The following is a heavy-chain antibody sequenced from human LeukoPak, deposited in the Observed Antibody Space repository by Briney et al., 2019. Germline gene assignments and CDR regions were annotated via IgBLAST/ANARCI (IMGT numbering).Heavy chain of an antibody. CDR2: IRYDGSNK. J-gene: IGHJ4*02. CDR1: GFTFSSYG. CDR3: AKGVLMGDDAGLFDY. V-gene: IGHV3-30*02. D-gene: IGHD3-16*01. Sequence: GGSLRLSCAASGFTFSSYGMHWVRQAPGKGLEWVAFIRYDGSNKYYADSVKGRFTISRDNSKNTLYLQMNSLRAEDTAVYYCAKGVLMGDDAGLFDYWGQGTLVTVSS.